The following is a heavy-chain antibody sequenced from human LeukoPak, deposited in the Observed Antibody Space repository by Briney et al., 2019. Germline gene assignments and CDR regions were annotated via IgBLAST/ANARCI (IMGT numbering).Heavy chain of an antibody. D-gene: IGHD3-10*01. CDR3: ARVGYYHGSGSYYNWFDP. CDR1: GYSISNGYY. Sequence: SETLSLTCAVSGYSISNGYYWGWIRQPPGKGLEWIGSIYHSGSTYYNPSLKSRVTISVDTSKNQFSLKLSSVTAADTAVYYCARVGYYHGSGSYYNWFDPWGQGTLVTVSS. J-gene: IGHJ5*02. CDR2: IYHSGST. V-gene: IGHV4-38-2*01.